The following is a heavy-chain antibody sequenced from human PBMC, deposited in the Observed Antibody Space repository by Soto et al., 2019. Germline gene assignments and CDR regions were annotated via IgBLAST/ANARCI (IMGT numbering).Heavy chain of an antibody. V-gene: IGHV3-33*01. Sequence: KFVESGGGVVQPGTSLRLHCLASGFVFSNYGMHWVRQAPGKGLEWVAVIWHDGSKKYYGDSVKGRFTISRDNSNNTLYLQMNNLRAADTAVYYCVRGPTGDVDYWGQGTLVTVSS. D-gene: IGHD7-27*01. CDR1: GFVFSNYG. J-gene: IGHJ4*02. CDR2: IWHDGSKK. CDR3: VRGPTGDVDY.